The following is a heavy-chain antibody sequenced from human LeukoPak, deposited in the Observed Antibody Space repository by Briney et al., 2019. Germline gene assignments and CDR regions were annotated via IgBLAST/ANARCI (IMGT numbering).Heavy chain of an antibody. J-gene: IGHJ4*02. CDR1: GFTFSSYA. CDR3: AKGSGYDFSGVFDY. CDR2: ISGSGGST. Sequence: GGSLRLSCAASGFTFSSYAMSWVRQAPGKGLEWVSGISGSGGSTYCADSVKGRFTISRDNSKNTLYLQMNSLRAEDTAVYYCAKGSGYDFSGVFDYWGQGTLVTVSS. V-gene: IGHV3-23*01. D-gene: IGHD5-12*01.